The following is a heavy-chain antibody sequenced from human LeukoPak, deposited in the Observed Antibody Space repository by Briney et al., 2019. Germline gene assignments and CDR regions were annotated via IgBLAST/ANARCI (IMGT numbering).Heavy chain of an antibody. CDR1: GFTFSSYS. J-gene: IGHJ4*02. D-gene: IGHD6-13*01. CDR2: ISSSSSYI. V-gene: IGHV3-21*01. Sequence: GGSLRLSCAASGFTFSSYSMNWVRQAPGKGLEWVSSISSSSSYIYYADSVKGRFTISRDNAKNSLYLQMNSLRAEDTAVYYCARDYEGIAASTVLRIDFDYWGQGTLVTVSS. CDR3: ARDYEGIAASTVLRIDFDY.